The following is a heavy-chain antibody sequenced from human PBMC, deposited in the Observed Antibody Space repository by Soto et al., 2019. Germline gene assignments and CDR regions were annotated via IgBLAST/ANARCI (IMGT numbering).Heavy chain of an antibody. J-gene: IGHJ6*02. CDR3: AKDSYGMDV. CDR1: GFTFSSYG. Sequence: TGGSLRLSCAASGFTFSSYGMHWVRQAPGKGLEWVTVISYDGSNEYYADSVKGRFTISRDNSKNTLYLQMNSLRAEDTAVYYCAKDSYGMDVWGQGTTVTVSS. V-gene: IGHV3-30*18. CDR2: ISYDGSNE.